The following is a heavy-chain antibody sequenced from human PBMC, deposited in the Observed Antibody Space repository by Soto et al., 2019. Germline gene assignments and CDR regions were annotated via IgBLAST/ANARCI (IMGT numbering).Heavy chain of an antibody. CDR1: GGSISTYY. CDR2: VYYSGNT. D-gene: IGHD5-18*01. CDR3: AREGNLGRWIQPLDY. Sequence: PSETLSLTCTVSGGSISTYYWTWIRQSPGKGLEWIGNVYYSGNTNYNPSLRSRVTMSVDTSKNQFSLELSSVTTADTAVYFCAREGNLGRWIQPLDYWGQGTLVTVSS. V-gene: IGHV4-59*01. J-gene: IGHJ4*02.